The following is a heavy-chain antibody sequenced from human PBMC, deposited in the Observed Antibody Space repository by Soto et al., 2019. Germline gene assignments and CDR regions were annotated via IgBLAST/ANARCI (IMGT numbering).Heavy chain of an antibody. D-gene: IGHD3-3*01. CDR1: GFSLTTSGVG. Sequence: QITLNESGPTVVRPTEPLTLTCSFSGFSLTTSGVGVGWIRQSPGKAPAWLALIYWDDDKRYSASLKSRLTITTDTSKNQVVLTVSDLDPTDTATYYCAHRVLRTVFGLVTTTAIYFDFWGQGTPVAVSA. CDR3: AHRVLRTVFGLVTTTAIYFDF. V-gene: IGHV2-5*02. CDR2: IYWDDDK. J-gene: IGHJ4*02.